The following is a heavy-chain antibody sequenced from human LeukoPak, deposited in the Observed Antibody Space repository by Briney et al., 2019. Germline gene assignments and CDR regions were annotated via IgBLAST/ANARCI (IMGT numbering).Heavy chain of an antibody. CDR3: ARLENDFWSGPLPDH. J-gene: IGHJ4*02. Sequence: SETLSLTCTVSGGSISSGGYYWSWIRQHPGKGLEWIGYIYYSGSTNYNPSLKSRVTISVDTSKNQFSLKLSSVTAADTAVYYCARLENDFWSGPLPDHWGQGTLVTVSS. V-gene: IGHV4-61*08. D-gene: IGHD3-3*01. CDR2: IYYSGST. CDR1: GGSISSGGYY.